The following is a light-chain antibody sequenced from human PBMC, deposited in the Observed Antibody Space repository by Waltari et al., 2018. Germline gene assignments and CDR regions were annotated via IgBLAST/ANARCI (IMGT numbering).Light chain of an antibody. V-gene: IGKV4-1*01. J-gene: IGKJ4*01. CDR2: WAS. CDR1: QSLLSRSNNKNY. Sequence: DIVMTQSPDSLAVSLGERATINCKSSQSLLSRSNNKNYLAWYRQKPGQPPKLLIYWASTRESGVPDRFSGSGSGADFTLTISSLQAEDVAVYYCQQNYSLPLTFGRGTKVEI. CDR3: QQNYSLPLT.